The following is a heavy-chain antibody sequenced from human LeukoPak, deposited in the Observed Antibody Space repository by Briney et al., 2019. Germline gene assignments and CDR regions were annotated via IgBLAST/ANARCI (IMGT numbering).Heavy chain of an antibody. V-gene: IGHV3-23*01. CDR2: IASGT. Sequence: GGSLRLSCAATGFTFSNSALSWVRQAPGKGLEWVSAIASGTYYADSVKGRFTISTDSSKNMLYLQMNSLRAEDTAVYYCAKRKPHYFEHWGQGTLVTVSS. D-gene: IGHD1-14*01. CDR3: AKRKPHYFEH. CDR1: GFTFSNSA. J-gene: IGHJ4*02.